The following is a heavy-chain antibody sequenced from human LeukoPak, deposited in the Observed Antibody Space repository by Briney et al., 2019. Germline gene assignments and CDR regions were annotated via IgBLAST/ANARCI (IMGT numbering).Heavy chain of an antibody. J-gene: IGHJ4*02. D-gene: IGHD3-16*01. V-gene: IGHV3-7*01. CDR3: ARDAMITFGGVIDY. CDR2: IKQDGSEK. Sequence: GGSLRLSCAASGFTFSSYWMSWVRQAPGKGLEWVANIKQDGSEKYYVDSVKGRFTISRDNAKNSLYLQMNSLRAEDTAVYYCARDAMITFGGVIDYWGQGTPVTVSS. CDR1: GFTFSSYW.